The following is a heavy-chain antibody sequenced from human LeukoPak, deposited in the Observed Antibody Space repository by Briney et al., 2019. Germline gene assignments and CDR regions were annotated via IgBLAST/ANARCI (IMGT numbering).Heavy chain of an antibody. D-gene: IGHD3-3*01. CDR2: IKSDGNIT. V-gene: IGHV3-74*01. CDR1: GFTFSNYW. J-gene: IGHJ4*02. Sequence: GGSLRLSCATSGFTFSNYWMYWVRQAPGKGLVWVSQIKSDGNITNYADSVKGRFTISRDNAKNTLFLQMNSLRAEDTAVYYCGRSGDFWSGSGVAYWGQGTLVTVSS. CDR3: GRSGDFWSGSGVAY.